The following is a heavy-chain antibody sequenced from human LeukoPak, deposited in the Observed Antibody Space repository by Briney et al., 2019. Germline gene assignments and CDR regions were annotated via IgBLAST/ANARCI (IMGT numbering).Heavy chain of an antibody. Sequence: SVKVSCKASGGTFSSYAISWVRQAPGQGLEWMGGIIPIFGTANYAQKFQGRVTMTTDTSTSTAYMELRSLRSDDTAVYYCARDVGYYYGSGSYYTPSLDYWGQGTLVTVSS. J-gene: IGHJ4*02. CDR2: IIPIFGTA. D-gene: IGHD3-10*01. V-gene: IGHV1-69*05. CDR1: GGTFSSYA. CDR3: ARDVGYYYGSGSYYTPSLDY.